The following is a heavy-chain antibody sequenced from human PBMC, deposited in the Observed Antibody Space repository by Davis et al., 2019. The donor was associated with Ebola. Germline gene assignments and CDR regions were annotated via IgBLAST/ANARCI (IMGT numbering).Heavy chain of an antibody. Sequence: ASVKVSCKASGYIFTTYAMHWVRQAPGQRLEWMGWINAGNGDTKYSQKFQGRVTMTRDTSTSTVYMELSSLRSEDTAVYYCATGYSNYQPRHWGQGTLVTVSS. J-gene: IGHJ4*02. CDR1: GYIFTTYA. D-gene: IGHD4-11*01. CDR3: ATGYSNYQPRH. CDR2: INAGNGDT. V-gene: IGHV1-3*01.